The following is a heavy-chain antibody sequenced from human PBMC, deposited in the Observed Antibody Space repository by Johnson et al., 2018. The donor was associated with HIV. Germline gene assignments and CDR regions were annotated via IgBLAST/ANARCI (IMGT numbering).Heavy chain of an antibody. CDR1: GFTFSDYY. CDR3: ARDGYSGGFDI. Sequence: VQLVESGGGLVKPGGSLRLSCAASGFTFSDYYMSWIRQAPGKGLEWVGRSRNKANTYTTEYAVSVKGRFTISRDDSKNSLYLQMNSLKTEDTAVYYCARDGYSGGFDIWGQGTMVTVSS. D-gene: IGHD2-21*01. J-gene: IGHJ3*02. CDR2: SRNKANTYTT. V-gene: IGHV3-72*01.